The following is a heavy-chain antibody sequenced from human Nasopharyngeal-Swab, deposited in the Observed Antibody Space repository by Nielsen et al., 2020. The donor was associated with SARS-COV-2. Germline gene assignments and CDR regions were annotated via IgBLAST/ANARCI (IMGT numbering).Heavy chain of an antibody. D-gene: IGHD3-22*01. Sequence: SATLPLTCSVYGGSFSGYYWPTTRQSPGKGLEWHGPINYTGTTNYNPPLKIRVTISLDTSKKQFSLKLSSVTAADTAVYYCASGRDDYHDSNGYSLHWGQGTLVTVSS. J-gene: IGHJ4*02. CDR3: ASGRDDYHDSNGYSLH. V-gene: IGHV4-34*01. CDR2: INYTGTT. CDR1: GGSFSGYY.